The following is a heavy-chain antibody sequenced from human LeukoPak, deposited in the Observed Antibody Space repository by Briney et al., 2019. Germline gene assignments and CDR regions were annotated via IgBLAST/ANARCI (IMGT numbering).Heavy chain of an antibody. CDR2: IYYSGST. V-gene: IGHV4-59*01. D-gene: IGHD1-20*01. Sequence: PSETLSLTCTVAGGSISSYYWSWIRQPPGKGLEWIGYIYYSGSTNYNPSLKSRVTISVDTSKNQFSLKLSSVTAADTAVYYCARLDDRGIPGTSLQGAFDIWGQGTMVTVSS. CDR3: ARLDDRGIPGTSLQGAFDI. CDR1: GGSISSYY. J-gene: IGHJ3*02.